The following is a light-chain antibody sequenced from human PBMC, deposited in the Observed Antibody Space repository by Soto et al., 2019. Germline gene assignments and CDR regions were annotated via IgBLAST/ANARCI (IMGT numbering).Light chain of an antibody. J-gene: IGKJ4*01. CDR2: AAS. CDR1: QSISSH. CDR3: QQNYGTPLT. V-gene: IGKV1-39*01. Sequence: DLPMTQSPSSLSASVGDRVTITCRASQSISSHLNWYQQKPGKAPKLLIYAASSLQSGVPSRFSGSGSGTDFTLTISSLQPEDFASYYCQQNYGTPLTFGGGTKVEIK.